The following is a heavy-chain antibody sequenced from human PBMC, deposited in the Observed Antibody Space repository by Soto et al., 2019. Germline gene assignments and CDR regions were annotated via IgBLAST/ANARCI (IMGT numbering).Heavy chain of an antibody. Sequence: QVQLVESGGGVVQPGRSLRLSCAASGFTFSSYAMHWVRQAPGKGLEWVAVISYDGSNKYYADSVKGRFTTSRDNSENTLYLQMSSLRAEDTAVYYCARDSRSGSFRGGYYYYGMDVWGQGTTVTVSS. CDR3: ARDSRSGSFRGGYYYYGMDV. J-gene: IGHJ6*02. CDR2: ISYDGSNK. V-gene: IGHV3-30-3*01. D-gene: IGHD6-6*01. CDR1: GFTFSSYA.